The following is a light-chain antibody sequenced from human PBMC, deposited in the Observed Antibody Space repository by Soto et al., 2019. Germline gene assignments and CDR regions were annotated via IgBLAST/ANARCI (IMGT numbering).Light chain of an antibody. CDR3: VLYMGSGIRV. CDR2: STN. J-gene: IGLJ3*02. CDR1: SGSVSTSYY. V-gene: IGLV8-61*01. Sequence: QTVVTQEPSFSVSPGGTVTLTCGLSSGSVSTSYYPSWYQQTPGQAPRTLIYSTNTRSSGVPDRFSGSILGNKAALTITGAQADDESYYYRVLYMGSGIRVFGGGTKLTVL.